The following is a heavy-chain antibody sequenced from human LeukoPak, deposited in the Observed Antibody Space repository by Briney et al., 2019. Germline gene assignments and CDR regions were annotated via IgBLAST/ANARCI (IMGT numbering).Heavy chain of an antibody. CDR1: GGSISSSSYY. CDR3: ARRDYYDSSGPQYNWFDP. D-gene: IGHD3-22*01. CDR2: IYYSGST. V-gene: IGHV4-39*07. Sequence: SETLSLTCTVSGGSISSSSYYWGWIRQPPGKGLEWIGSIYYSGSTYYNPSLKSRVTISVDTSKNQFSLKLSSVTAADTAVHYCARRDYYDSSGPQYNWFDPWGQGTLVTVSS. J-gene: IGHJ5*02.